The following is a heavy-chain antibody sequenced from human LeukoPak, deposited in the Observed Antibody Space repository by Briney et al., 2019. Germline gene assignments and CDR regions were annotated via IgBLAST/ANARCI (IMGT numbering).Heavy chain of an antibody. D-gene: IGHD3-22*01. CDR3: ANQYRITMIVVANYFDY. CDR2: IWYDGSNK. Sequence: PGRSLRLSCAASGFTFGSYGMHWVRQAPGKGLEWVAVIWYDGSNKYYADSVKGRFTISRDNSKNTLYLQMNSLRAEDTAVYYCANQYRITMIVVANYFDYWGQGTLVTVSS. J-gene: IGHJ4*02. V-gene: IGHV3-33*06. CDR1: GFTFGSYG.